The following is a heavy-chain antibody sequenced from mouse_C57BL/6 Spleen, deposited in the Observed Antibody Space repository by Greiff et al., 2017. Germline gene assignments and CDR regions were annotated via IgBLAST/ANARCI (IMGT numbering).Heavy chain of an antibody. V-gene: IGHV1-22*01. CDR2: INPNNGGN. CDR1: GYTFTDYN. J-gene: IGHJ2*01. D-gene: IGHD1-1*01. Sequence: VQLQQSGPELVKPGASVKMSCKASGYTFTDYNMHWVKQSHGKSLEWIGYINPNNGGNSYHQKFKGKATLTVNQSSSTAYMELRSLTSEDSAVYYCATYYYGSRPYYFDYWGQGTTLTVSS. CDR3: ATYYYGSRPYYFDY.